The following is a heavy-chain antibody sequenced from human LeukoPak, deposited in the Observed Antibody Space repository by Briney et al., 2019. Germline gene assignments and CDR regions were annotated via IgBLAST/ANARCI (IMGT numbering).Heavy chain of an antibody. CDR3: ARESCSGGSCIDY. CDR2: IYYSGST. J-gene: IGHJ4*02. V-gene: IGHV4-59*13. CDR1: GGSISSYY. D-gene: IGHD2-15*01. Sequence: SETLSLTCTVSGGSISSYYWSWIRQPPGKGLEWIGYIYYSGSTNYNPSLKSQVTISIDTSNNQFSLKLSSLTAADTAMYYCARESCSGGSCIDYWGQGTLVTVSS.